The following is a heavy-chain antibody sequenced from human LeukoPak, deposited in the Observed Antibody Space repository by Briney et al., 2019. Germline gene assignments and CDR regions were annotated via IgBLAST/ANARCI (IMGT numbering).Heavy chain of an antibody. CDR3: AKGSQGLAVELDY. CDR1: GFTFNNYA. V-gene: IGHV3-23*01. CDR2: ISGGGETT. D-gene: IGHD6-19*01. J-gene: IGHJ4*02. Sequence: GGSLRLSCAASGFTFNNYAMNWVRQAPGKGLEWVSSISGGGETTYYADSAKGRFTISRDNSQNTLYLQMNGLRAEDTAVYYCAKGSQGLAVELDYWGQGTLVTVSS.